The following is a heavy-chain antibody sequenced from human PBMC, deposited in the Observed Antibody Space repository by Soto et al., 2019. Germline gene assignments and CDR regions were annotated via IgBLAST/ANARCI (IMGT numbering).Heavy chain of an antibody. CDR1: SGSFSGYY. J-gene: IGHJ4*02. CDR2: ISQSGNT. CDR3: ARAPRVSGSSQTRPDF. V-gene: IGHV4-34*01. Sequence: SETLSLTCSIYSGSFSGYYWSWIRQPPGKGLEWIGEISQSGNTNYSPSLKSRVSISIDTSKKQFSLNLASVSAADTAVYYCARAPRVSGSSQTRPDFWGQGTLVTVS. D-gene: IGHD6-6*01.